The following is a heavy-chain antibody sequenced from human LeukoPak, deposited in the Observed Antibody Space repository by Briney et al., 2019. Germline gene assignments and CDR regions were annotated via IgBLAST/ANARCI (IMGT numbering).Heavy chain of an antibody. CDR3: ARDPFPFPDSSGYYPY. J-gene: IGHJ4*02. V-gene: IGHV3-23*01. CDR1: GFTFSNYG. D-gene: IGHD3-22*01. Sequence: GGSLRLSCAASGFTFSNYGLSWVRQAPGKGLEWVSGITGSGGSTYCADSVKGRFTISRDNSKNTLYLQMNSLRAEDTAVYYCARDPFPFPDSSGYYPYWGQGTLVTVSS. CDR2: ITGSGGST.